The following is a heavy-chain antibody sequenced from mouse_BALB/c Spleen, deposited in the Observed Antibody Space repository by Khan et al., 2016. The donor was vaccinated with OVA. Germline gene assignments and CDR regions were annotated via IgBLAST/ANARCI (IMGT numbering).Heavy chain of an antibody. Sequence: QVQLKQSGPGLVAPSQNLSITCTVSGFSLSDYGVSWIRQPPGKGLEWLGVIWGGGTTYYNSALKSRLSISKDNSKSKVFLKMSSLQSDDTATYYCARGVWSYYDTMDYWGQGTSVTVSS. V-gene: IGHV2-6-5*01. CDR3: ARGVWSYYDTMDY. CDR1: GFSLSDYG. J-gene: IGHJ4*01. CDR2: IWGGGTT.